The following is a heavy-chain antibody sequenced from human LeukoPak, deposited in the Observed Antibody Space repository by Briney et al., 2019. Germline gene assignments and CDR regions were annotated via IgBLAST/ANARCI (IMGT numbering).Heavy chain of an antibody. V-gene: IGHV3-9*03. Sequence: GGSLRLSCAASGFTFDDYAMHWVRQAPGKGLEWVSGISWNSGSIGYADSVKGRFTISRDNAKNSLYLQMNSQRAEDMALYYCAKADRISNAFGIWGPGTMVTVSS. CDR2: ISWNSGSI. CDR3: AKADRISNAFGI. D-gene: IGHD3-16*02. J-gene: IGHJ3*02. CDR1: GFTFDDYA.